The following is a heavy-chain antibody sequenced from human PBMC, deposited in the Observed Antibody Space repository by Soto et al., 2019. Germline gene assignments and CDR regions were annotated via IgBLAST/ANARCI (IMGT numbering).Heavy chain of an antibody. D-gene: IGHD5-12*01. CDR1: GYTFPNYG. V-gene: IGHV1-18*01. J-gene: IGHJ4*02. CDR3: ARADGILATK. CDR2: ISVYNGNA. Sequence: QVQLVQSGAEVKKPGASVKVSCKASGYTFPNYGITWVRQAPGQGLEWMGWISVYNGNANYAQKLQGRVTMTTDTSTNTAYMELRSLTADDTAVYYCARADGILATKWGQGTLVTVSS.